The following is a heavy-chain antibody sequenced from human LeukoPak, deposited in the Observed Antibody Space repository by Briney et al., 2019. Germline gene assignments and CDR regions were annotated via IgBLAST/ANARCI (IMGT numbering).Heavy chain of an antibody. CDR2: ISSSGVNT. CDR3: ATTRGFPNWFGP. Sequence: PGGSLRLSCAASGFTFSSYAMGWVRQTPGKGLEWVSCISSSGVNTYYADPVEGRFTISRDNSKNTLYLQMNSLRTEDTALYYCATTRGFPNWFGPWGQGALVTVSS. J-gene: IGHJ5*02. CDR1: GFTFSSYA. V-gene: IGHV3-23*01.